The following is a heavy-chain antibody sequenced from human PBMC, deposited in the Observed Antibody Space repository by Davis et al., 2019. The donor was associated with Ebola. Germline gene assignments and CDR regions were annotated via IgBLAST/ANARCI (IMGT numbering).Heavy chain of an antibody. J-gene: IGHJ4*02. Sequence: AASVKVSCKASGGTFSSYAISWVRQAPGQGLEWMGGIIPIFGTANYAQKFQGRVTITADESTSTAYMELSSLRSEDTAVYYCARDLDALGGFDYWGQGTLVTVSS. V-gene: IGHV1-69*13. CDR1: GGTFSSYA. D-gene: IGHD3-16*01. CDR2: IIPIFGTA. CDR3: ARDLDALGGFDY.